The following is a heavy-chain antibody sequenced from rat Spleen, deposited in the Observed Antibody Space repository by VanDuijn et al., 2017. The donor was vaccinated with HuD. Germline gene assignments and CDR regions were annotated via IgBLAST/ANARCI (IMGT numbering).Heavy chain of an antibody. CDR3: AREIRHYFDY. CDR2: ITHTGGST. J-gene: IGHJ2*01. V-gene: IGHV5-17*01. Sequence: EVQLVESGGGLVQPGRSLKLSCAASGFTFSDFAMAWVRQAPGRGLEWVASITHTGGSTYYRDSVKGRFTISRDNAKSTLYLQMDSLRSEDTATYYCAREIRHYFDYWGQGILVTVSS. CDR1: GFTFSDFA.